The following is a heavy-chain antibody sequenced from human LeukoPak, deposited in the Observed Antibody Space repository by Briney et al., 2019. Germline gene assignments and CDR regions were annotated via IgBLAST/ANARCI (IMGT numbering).Heavy chain of an antibody. CDR1: GGSISSGSYY. CDR2: IYYSGST. D-gene: IGHD2-2*01. J-gene: IGHJ4*02. V-gene: IGHV4-31*03. Sequence: PSETLSLTCTVSGGSISSGSYYWSWIRQHPGKGLEWIGYIYYSGSTYYNPSLKSRVTISVDTSKNQFSLKLSSVTAADTAVYYCARGVVVPAATIDYWGQGALVTVSS. CDR3: ARGVVVPAATIDY.